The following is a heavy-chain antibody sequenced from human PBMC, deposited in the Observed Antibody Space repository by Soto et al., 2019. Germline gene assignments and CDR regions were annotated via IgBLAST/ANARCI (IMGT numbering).Heavy chain of an antibody. V-gene: IGHV3-7*01. CDR1: GFTFIRYW. CDR2: IKKDGSEK. D-gene: IGHD5-12*01. J-gene: IGHJ6*02. Sequence: GGSLRLSCAAYGFTFIRYWMSWVLQAPWKGPEWVANIKKDGSEKYYADSVKGRFTISRDNAKNSLYLHMNSLRAEDTALYYCARNMWMQLRAHYYYYGMDVWCQGTMVTVPS. CDR3: ARNMWMQLRAHYYYYGMDV.